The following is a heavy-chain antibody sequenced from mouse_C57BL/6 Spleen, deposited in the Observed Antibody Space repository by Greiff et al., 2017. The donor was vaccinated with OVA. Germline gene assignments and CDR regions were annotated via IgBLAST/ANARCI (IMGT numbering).Heavy chain of an antibody. V-gene: IGHV10-3*01. CDR3: VSDSNYDYAMDY. CDR1: GFTFNTYA. J-gene: IGHJ4*01. CDR2: IRSKSSNYAT. Sequence: EVMLVESGGGLVQPKGSLKLSCAASGFTFNTYAMHWVRQAPGKGLEWVARIRSKSSNYATYYADSVKDRFTISRDDSQSMLYLQMNNLKTEDTAMYDCVSDSNYDYAMDYWGQGTSVTVSS. D-gene: IGHD2-5*01.